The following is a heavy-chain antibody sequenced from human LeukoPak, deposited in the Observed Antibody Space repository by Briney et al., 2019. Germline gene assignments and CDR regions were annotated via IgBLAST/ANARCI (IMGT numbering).Heavy chain of an antibody. CDR3: ARGYGSGSYYRY. J-gene: IGHJ4*02. CDR1: GFSLSSGPYY. Sequence: LSLTCTVSGFSLSSGPYYWGWIRQPPGKGLEWVSYISSSSSTIYYADSVKGRFTISRDNAKNSLYLQMNSLRAEDTAVYYCARGYGSGSYYRYWGQGTLVTVSS. D-gene: IGHD3-10*01. CDR2: ISSSSSTI. V-gene: IGHV3-11*04.